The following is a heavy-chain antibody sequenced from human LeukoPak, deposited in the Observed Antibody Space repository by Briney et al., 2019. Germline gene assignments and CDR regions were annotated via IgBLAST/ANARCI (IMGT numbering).Heavy chain of an antibody. J-gene: IGHJ4*02. Sequence: SETLSLTCSVSGGSIISYYWSWIRQPPGKGLEWIGYIYYTGSTNSNPSLKSRVTISVDTSKNQFSLGLTSVTAADTAVYYCARGYYYDYSGPDFDYWGQGTLVTVSS. V-gene: IGHV4-59*01. D-gene: IGHD3-22*01. CDR3: ARGYYYDYSGPDFDY. CDR1: GGSIISYY. CDR2: IYYTGST.